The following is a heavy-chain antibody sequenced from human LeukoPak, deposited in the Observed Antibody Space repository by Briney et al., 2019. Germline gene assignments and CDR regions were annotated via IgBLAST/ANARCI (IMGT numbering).Heavy chain of an antibody. Sequence: SETLSLTCAVYGGSFSGYYWSWIRQPPGKGLEWIGEINHSGSTNHNPSLKSRVTMSVNTSKNQFSLKLSSVTAADTAVYYCARHSSRGYSGYDLFDYWGQGTLVTVSS. D-gene: IGHD5-12*01. CDR3: ARHSSRGYSGYDLFDY. CDR2: INHSGST. V-gene: IGHV4-34*01. CDR1: GGSFSGYY. J-gene: IGHJ4*02.